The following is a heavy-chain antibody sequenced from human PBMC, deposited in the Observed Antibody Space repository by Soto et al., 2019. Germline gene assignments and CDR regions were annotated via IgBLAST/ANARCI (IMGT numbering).Heavy chain of an antibody. CDR3: ARARITMVRGVTVLNYYGMDV. J-gene: IGHJ6*02. Sequence: ASVKVSCKASGYTFTGYYMQWVRQAPGQGLEWMGWINPNSGGTNYAQKFQGRVTMTRDTSISTAYMELSRLRSDDTAVYYCARARITMVRGVTVLNYYGMDVWGQGTTVTVYS. CDR1: GYTFTGYY. CDR2: INPNSGGT. V-gene: IGHV1-2*02. D-gene: IGHD3-10*01.